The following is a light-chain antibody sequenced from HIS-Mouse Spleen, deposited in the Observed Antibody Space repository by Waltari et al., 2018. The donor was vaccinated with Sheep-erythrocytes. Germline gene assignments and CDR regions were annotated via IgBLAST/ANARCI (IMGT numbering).Light chain of an antibody. V-gene: IGLV2-11*01. CDR3: CSYAGSYNHV. CDR2: DVS. Sequence: QSALTQPRSVSGSPGQPVTISCTRTSSDVGGYNYVSWYQQHPGKAPKLMIYDVSKRPSGVPDRFSGSKSGNTASLTISGLQAEDEADYYCCSYAGSYNHVFATGTKVTVL. J-gene: IGLJ1*01. CDR1: SSDVGGYNY.